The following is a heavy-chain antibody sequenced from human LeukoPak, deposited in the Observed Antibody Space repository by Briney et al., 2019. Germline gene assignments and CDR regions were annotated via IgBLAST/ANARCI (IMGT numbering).Heavy chain of an antibody. D-gene: IGHD6-19*01. V-gene: IGHV4-30-4*01. CDR1: GGSISSGDYY. Sequence: SETLSLTCTVSGGSISSGDYYWSWLRQPPGKGLEWIGYIYYSGSTYYNPSLKSRVTISVDTSKNQFSLKLSSVTAADTAVYYCARLFSSSGWYRAFDIWGQGTMVTVSS. CDR2: IYYSGST. CDR3: ARLFSSSGWYRAFDI. J-gene: IGHJ3*02.